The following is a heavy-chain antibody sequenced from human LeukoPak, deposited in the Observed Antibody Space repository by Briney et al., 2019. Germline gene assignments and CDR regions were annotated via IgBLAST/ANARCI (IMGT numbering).Heavy chain of an antibody. CDR3: AVLTYGDYLNDAFDI. J-gene: IGHJ3*02. D-gene: IGHD4-17*01. Sequence: ASVKVSCKASGYTFTSYGISWVRRAPGQGLEWMGWISAYNGNTNYAQKLQGRVTMTTDTSTSTAYMELRSLRSDDTAVYYCAVLTYGDYLNDAFDIWGQGTMVTVSS. V-gene: IGHV1-18*01. CDR1: GYTFTSYG. CDR2: ISAYNGNT.